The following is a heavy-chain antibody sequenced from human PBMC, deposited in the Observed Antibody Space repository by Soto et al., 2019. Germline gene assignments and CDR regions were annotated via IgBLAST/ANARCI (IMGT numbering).Heavy chain of an antibody. CDR2: ISSRGTDI. CDR1: GFLFSTST. D-gene: IGHD2-15*01. CDR3: ATLGRADSPPLAA. J-gene: IGHJ5*02. Sequence: QARLVQSGGGLVQSGRSLTLSCEASGFLFSTSTLNWVRRAPGKGLEWVAEISSRGTDIYYADSVKGRFTISRDNSKNTLYLLLDRVKSDDTAVYFCATLGRADSPPLAAWGQGTLVTFSS. V-gene: IGHV3-30*14.